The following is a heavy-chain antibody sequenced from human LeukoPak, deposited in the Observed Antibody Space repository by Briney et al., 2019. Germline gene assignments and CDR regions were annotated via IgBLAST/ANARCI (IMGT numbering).Heavy chain of an antibody. CDR1: GYTFTSYD. J-gene: IGHJ4*02. Sequence: ASVKVSCKASGYTFTSYDINWVRQATAQGLEWMGWMNPNSGNTGYAQKFQGRVTITRNTSISTAYMELSSLKASDTAMYYCARRRDILTGYYPNPYFDYWGQGTLVTVSS. V-gene: IGHV1-8*03. CDR3: ARRRDILTGYYPNPYFDY. D-gene: IGHD3-9*01. CDR2: MNPNSGNT.